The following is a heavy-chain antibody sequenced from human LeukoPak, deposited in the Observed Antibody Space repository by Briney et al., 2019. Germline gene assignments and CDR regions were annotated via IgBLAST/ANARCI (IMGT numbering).Heavy chain of an antibody. CDR3: ARGRNGAAAGMSLQH. D-gene: IGHD6-13*01. CDR2: ISAYNGNT. Sequence: ASVKVSCKASGYTFTSYGISWVRQAPGRGLEWMGWISAYNGNTNYAQKLQGRVTMTTDTSTSTAYMELRSLRSDDTAVYYCARGRNGAAAGMSLQHWGQGTLVTVSS. J-gene: IGHJ1*01. CDR1: GYTFTSYG. V-gene: IGHV1-18*01.